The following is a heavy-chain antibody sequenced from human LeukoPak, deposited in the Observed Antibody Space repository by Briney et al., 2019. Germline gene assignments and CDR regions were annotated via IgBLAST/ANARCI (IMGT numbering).Heavy chain of an antibody. CDR2: IYYSGSP. V-gene: IGHV4-59*08. D-gene: IGHD5-18*01. CDR3: ARAGYSNGYPTIDY. Sequence: SETLSLTCSVTGGSISSYHWSWLRQPPGKGLEWIGYIYYSGSPKYNPSLKSRVTISVDTSNSQFSLNVSSVTAADMAVYYCARAGYSNGYPTIDYWGQGILVTVSS. J-gene: IGHJ4*02. CDR1: GGSISSYH.